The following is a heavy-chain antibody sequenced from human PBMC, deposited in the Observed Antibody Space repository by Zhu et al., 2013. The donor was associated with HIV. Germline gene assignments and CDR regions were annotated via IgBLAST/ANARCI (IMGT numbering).Heavy chain of an antibody. Sequence: QVQLVQSGAEVKKPGSSVKVSCKASGGTFSSYAISWVRQAPGQGLEWMGGIIPIFGTANYAQKFQGRVTITADESTSTAYMELSSLRSEDTAVYYCARHVTGRGYDSEPADRNTLYYFDYWGQGTLVTVSS. CDR2: IIPIFGTA. J-gene: IGHJ4*02. V-gene: IGHV1-69*01. D-gene: IGHD3-22*01. CDR1: GGTFSSYA. CDR3: ARHVTGRGYDSEPADRNTLYYFDY.